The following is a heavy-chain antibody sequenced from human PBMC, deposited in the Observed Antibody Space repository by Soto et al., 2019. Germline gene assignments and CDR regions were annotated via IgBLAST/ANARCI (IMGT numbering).Heavy chain of an antibody. D-gene: IGHD3-22*01. J-gene: IGHJ4*02. Sequence: QVQLVESGGGVVQPGRSLRLSCAASGFTFSSYGMHWVRQAPGKGLEWVAVIWYDGSNKYYADSVKGRFTISRDNSKNTLYLQMNSLRAEDTAVHYCARNRYYYDSRHSWYFDYWGQGTLVTVSS. CDR3: ARNRYYYDSRHSWYFDY. V-gene: IGHV3-33*01. CDR1: GFTFSSYG. CDR2: IWYDGSNK.